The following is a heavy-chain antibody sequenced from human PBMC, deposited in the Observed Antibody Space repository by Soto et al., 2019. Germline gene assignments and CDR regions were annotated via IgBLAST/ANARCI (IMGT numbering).Heavy chain of an antibody. CDR1: GIPVSTNY. CDR2: LHSGGDT. CDR3: ARDGPYYDASRMDV. D-gene: IGHD3-3*01. J-gene: IGHJ6*02. Sequence: EVQLVESGGGLVQPGGSLRLSCAASGIPVSTNYMTWFRQAPGKGREWVSVLHSGGDTYYANSVKGRFTISRHDSTNTLFLQMNSLTAEDTAVDYCARDGPYYDASRMDVWGQGTTVTVSS. V-gene: IGHV3-53*04.